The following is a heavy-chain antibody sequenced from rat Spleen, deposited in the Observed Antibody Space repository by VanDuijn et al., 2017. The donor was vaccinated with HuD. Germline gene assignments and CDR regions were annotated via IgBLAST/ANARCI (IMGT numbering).Heavy chain of an antibody. J-gene: IGHJ2*01. Sequence: QVQLKESGPGLVQPSQTLSLTCTVSGFSLTSYGVSWVRQPPGKGLEWIGAIWSGGSTDYNSALKSRLSISRDTSKSQVHLKMNSVQTEDTATYYCAISRSRNYDVLFDSWGQGVMVTVSS. CDR1: GFSLTSYG. V-gene: IGHV2-15*01. CDR3: AISRSRNYDVLFDS. D-gene: IGHD1-12*01. CDR2: IWSGGST.